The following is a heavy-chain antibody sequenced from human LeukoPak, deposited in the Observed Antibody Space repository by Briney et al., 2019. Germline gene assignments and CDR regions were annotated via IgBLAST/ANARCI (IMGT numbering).Heavy chain of an antibody. V-gene: IGHV4-34*01. Sequence: SETLSLTCAVYGGSFSGYYWSWIRQPPGKGLEWIGEINHSGSTNYNPSLKSRVTISVDTSKNQFSLKLSSVTAADTAVYYCARESTSNKWLRFVACDYWGQGTLVTVSS. CDR1: GGSFSGYY. J-gene: IGHJ4*02. D-gene: IGHD5-12*01. CDR3: ARESTSNKWLRFVACDY. CDR2: INHSGST.